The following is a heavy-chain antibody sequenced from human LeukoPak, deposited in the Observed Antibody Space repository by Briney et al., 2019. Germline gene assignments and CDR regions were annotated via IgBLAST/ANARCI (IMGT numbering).Heavy chain of an antibody. CDR1: GGSVSNYY. CDR3: ARILPNNGAYWGNFYYYMDV. J-gene: IGHJ6*03. D-gene: IGHD3-16*01. V-gene: IGHV4-59*02. Sequence: MSSETLSLTCTVSGGSVSNYYWTWIRQPPGKGLEWIGYISFSGTTNYNPSLKSRVAISLDTSNNQFSLKLSSVTAADTAVYYCARILPNNGAYWGNFYYYMDVWGKGTTVTVSS. CDR2: ISFSGTT.